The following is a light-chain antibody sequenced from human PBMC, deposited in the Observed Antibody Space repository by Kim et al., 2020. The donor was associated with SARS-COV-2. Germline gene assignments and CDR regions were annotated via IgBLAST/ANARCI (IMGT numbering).Light chain of an antibody. V-gene: IGLV2-23*01. J-gene: IGLJ2*01. Sequence: CGAPGQWITNYCTGTRSDGGSYNLVSGYQQHTGKAPKLRIYEGSKRPSGVSKRFSGYKSGNTDYLTISGRQAEDEADYYCCSYVVFGGGTQLTVL. CDR2: EGS. CDR3: CSYVV. CDR1: RSDGGSYNL.